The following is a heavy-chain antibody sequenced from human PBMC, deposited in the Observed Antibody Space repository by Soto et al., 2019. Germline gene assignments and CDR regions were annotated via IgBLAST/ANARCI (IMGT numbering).Heavy chain of an antibody. Sequence: SETLSLTCTVSGGCISSYYWSWIRQPPGKGLEWIGYIYYSGSTNYNPSLKSRVTISVDTSKNQFSLKLTSVTAADTAVYYCARHPSDFWFDPWGQGTLVTVSS. CDR3: ARHPSDFWFDP. D-gene: IGHD2-21*02. V-gene: IGHV4-59*08. J-gene: IGHJ5*02. CDR2: IYYSGST. CDR1: GGCISSYY.